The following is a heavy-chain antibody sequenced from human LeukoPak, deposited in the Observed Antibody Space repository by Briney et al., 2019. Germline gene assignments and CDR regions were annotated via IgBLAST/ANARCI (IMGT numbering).Heavy chain of an antibody. Sequence: GGSLRLSCAASGFTFSSYWMSWVRQAPGKGLEWVANIKQDGSEKYYVDSVKGRFTISRDNAKNSLYLQMNSLRAEDTAVYYCSRDRFHVTYYYDSSGYFSFNYWGQGTLVNVSS. J-gene: IGHJ4*02. CDR2: IKQDGSEK. CDR3: SRDRFHVTYYYDSSGYFSFNY. D-gene: IGHD3-22*01. V-gene: IGHV3-7*01. CDR1: GFTFSSYW.